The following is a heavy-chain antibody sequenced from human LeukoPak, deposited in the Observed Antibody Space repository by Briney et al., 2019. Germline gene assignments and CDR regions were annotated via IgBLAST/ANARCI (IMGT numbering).Heavy chain of an antibody. CDR1: GGSISSSNW. D-gene: IGHD2/OR15-2a*01. CDR2: IYHSGST. CDR3: ARGVTSALSYYDGMDV. Sequence: PSETLSLTCAVSGGSISSSNWWSWVRQPPGKGLEWIGEIYHSGSTNYNPSLKSRVTISVDPSKNQFSLNLHSVTAADTAVYYCARGVTSALSYYDGMDVWGQGTTVTVSS. V-gene: IGHV4-4*02. J-gene: IGHJ6*02.